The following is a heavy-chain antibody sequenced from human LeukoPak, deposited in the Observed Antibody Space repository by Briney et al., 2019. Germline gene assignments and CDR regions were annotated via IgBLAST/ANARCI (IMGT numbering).Heavy chain of an antibody. D-gene: IGHD3-10*01. CDR3: AKSYDGSGLSNFDAFDI. J-gene: IGHJ3*02. V-gene: IGHV3-23*01. CDR1: GFTFSSYA. Sequence: RAGGSLRLSCAASGFTFSSYAMSWVRQAPGKGLEWVSAISGSGGSTYYADSVKGRFTISRDNSKNTLYLQMNSLRAEDTAVYYCAKSYDGSGLSNFDAFDIWGQGTMVTVSS. CDR2: ISGSGGST.